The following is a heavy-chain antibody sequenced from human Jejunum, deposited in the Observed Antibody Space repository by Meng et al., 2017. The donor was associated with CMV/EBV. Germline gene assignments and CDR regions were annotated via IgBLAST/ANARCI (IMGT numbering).Heavy chain of an antibody. Sequence: SGYTFTGYFLHWVRQAPGQGLEWMGRINPYSGDTHSAPRFQGRVTMTRDTSLSTAYMELSRLTSDDTAVYFCAREYCVGGSCYHIDHWGQGTLVTVSS. D-gene: IGHD2-15*01. CDR2: INPYSGDT. J-gene: IGHJ4*02. CDR3: AREYCVGGSCYHIDH. V-gene: IGHV1-2*06. CDR1: GYTFTGYF.